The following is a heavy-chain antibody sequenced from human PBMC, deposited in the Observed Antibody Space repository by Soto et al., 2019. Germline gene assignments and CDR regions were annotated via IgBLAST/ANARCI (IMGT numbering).Heavy chain of an antibody. Sequence: SETLSLTCTVSGGSISSSDYYWGWIRQPPGTGLEWIGSVYYSGSTYYNPSLTSRVTISVDTSKNQFSLKVSSVTATDTAVYYRARHLGTGTNRAYFAFWGQGTMVKVSS. J-gene: IGHJ4*02. CDR2: VYYSGST. D-gene: IGHD1-1*01. V-gene: IGHV4-39*01. CDR3: ARHLGTGTNRAYFAF. CDR1: GGSISSSDYY.